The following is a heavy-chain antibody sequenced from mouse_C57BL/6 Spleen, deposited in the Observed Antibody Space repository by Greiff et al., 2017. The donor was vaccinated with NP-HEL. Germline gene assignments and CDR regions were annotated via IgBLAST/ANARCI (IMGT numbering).Heavy chain of an antibody. J-gene: IGHJ3*01. V-gene: IGHV1-4*01. CDR1: GYTFTSYT. CDR2: INPSSGYT. Sequence: VQLQQSGAELARPGASVKMSCKASGYTFTSYTMHWVKQRPGQGLEWIGYINPSSGYTKYNQKFKDKATLTADKSSSTAYMQLSSLTSEGSAVYYCARGVTTSSWFAYWGQGTLVTVSA. CDR3: ARGVTTSSWFAY. D-gene: IGHD2-2*01.